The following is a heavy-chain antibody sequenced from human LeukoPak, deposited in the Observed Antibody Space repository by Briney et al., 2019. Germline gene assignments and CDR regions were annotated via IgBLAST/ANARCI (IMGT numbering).Heavy chain of an antibody. Sequence: SETLSLTCTVSGGSISSYYWSWIRQPPGKGLEWIGYIYYSGSTNYNPSLKSRVTISVDTSKNQFSLKLSSVTAADTAVYYCARGGDSSGYYYPNFDYWGQGTLVTVTS. CDR2: IYYSGST. D-gene: IGHD3-22*01. CDR1: GGSISSYY. J-gene: IGHJ4*02. CDR3: ARGGDSSGYYYPNFDY. V-gene: IGHV4-59*01.